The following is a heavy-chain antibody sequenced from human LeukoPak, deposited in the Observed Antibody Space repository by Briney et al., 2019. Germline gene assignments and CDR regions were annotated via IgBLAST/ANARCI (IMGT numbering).Heavy chain of an antibody. V-gene: IGHV4-59*01. Sequence: PSETLSLTCTVSGGFISSYYWSWIRQPPGKGLEWIGYIYYSGSTNYNPSLKSRVTISVDTSKNQFSLKLSSVTAADTAVYYCAREEHSSGWYAWGQGTLVTVS. CDR1: GGFISSYY. D-gene: IGHD6-19*01. CDR3: AREEHSSGWYA. CDR2: IYYSGST. J-gene: IGHJ4*02.